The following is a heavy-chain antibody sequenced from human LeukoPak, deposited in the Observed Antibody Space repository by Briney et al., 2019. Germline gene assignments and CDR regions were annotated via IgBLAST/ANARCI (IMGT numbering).Heavy chain of an antibody. CDR3: AREEDSSTIRSSHGMDV. CDR1: GFTFSIHT. CDR2: ISSGGTYI. J-gene: IGHJ6*02. D-gene: IGHD6-6*01. Sequence: GGSLRPSCATSGFTFSIHTMNWVRQAPGKGLEWVSCISSGGTYIYNADSVKGRFTISRDNAKNSLYLQMNNLRAEDTAVYYCAREEDSSTIRSSHGMDVWGQGTTVTVSS. V-gene: IGHV3-21*01.